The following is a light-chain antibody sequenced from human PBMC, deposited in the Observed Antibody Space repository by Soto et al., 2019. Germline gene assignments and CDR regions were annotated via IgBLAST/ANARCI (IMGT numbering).Light chain of an antibody. CDR2: DDN. Sequence: QSVLTQPPSVSAAPGQKVTISCSGSSSNIGGNSVSWYQQLPGTAPKLLIYDDNKRPSGIPDRFSGSKSGTSATLGITGFQTGDEADYYCGSWDSRLSAYVFGAGTKVNV. V-gene: IGLV1-51*01. CDR3: GSWDSRLSAYV. J-gene: IGLJ1*01. CDR1: SSNIGGNS.